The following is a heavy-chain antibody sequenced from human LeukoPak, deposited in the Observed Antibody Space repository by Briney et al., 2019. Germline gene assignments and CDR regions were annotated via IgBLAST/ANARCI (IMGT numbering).Heavy chain of an antibody. D-gene: IGHD3-10*01. CDR3: ATKGSGSYYLGYFDY. CDR2: INPNSGGT. CDR1: GYTFTGYY. Sequence: GASVKVSCKASGYTFTGYYMHWVRQAPGQGLEWMGWINPNSGGTKYAQKFQGRVTMTRDTSISTAYMELSRLRSDDTAVYYCATKGSGSYYLGYFDYWGQGTLVTVSS. V-gene: IGHV1-2*02. J-gene: IGHJ4*02.